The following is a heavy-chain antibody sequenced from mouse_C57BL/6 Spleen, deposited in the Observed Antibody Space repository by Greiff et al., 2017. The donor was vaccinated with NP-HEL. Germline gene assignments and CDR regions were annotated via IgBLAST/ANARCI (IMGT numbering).Heavy chain of an antibody. D-gene: IGHD2-5*01. CDR2: INPSSGYT. V-gene: IGHV1-7*01. CDR3: ASHYSSYAMDY. Sequence: QVQLVESGAELAKPGASVKLSCKASGYTFTSYWMHWVKQRPGQGLEWIGYINPSSGYTKYNQKFKDKATLTADKSSSTAYMQLSSLTYEDSAVYYCASHYSSYAMDYWGQGTSVTVSS. CDR1: GYTFTSYW. J-gene: IGHJ4*01.